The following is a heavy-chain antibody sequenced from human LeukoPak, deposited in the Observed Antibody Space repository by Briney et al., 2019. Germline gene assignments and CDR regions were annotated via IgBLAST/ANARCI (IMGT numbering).Heavy chain of an antibody. J-gene: IGHJ4*02. V-gene: IGHV3-23*01. Sequence: GGSLRLSCAASGFTFNKYAMTWVRQAPGKGLEWVSGIRGSGATTFAADSANGRFPISRDNYKKTLYLQMNSLRAEDTAIYYCAKEGGRGYTYGFDYWGQGTLVTVSS. CDR2: IRGSGATT. CDR3: AKEGGRGYTYGFDY. D-gene: IGHD5-18*01. CDR1: GFTFNKYA.